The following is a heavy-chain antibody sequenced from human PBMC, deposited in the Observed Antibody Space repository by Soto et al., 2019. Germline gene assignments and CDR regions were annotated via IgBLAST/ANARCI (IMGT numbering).Heavy chain of an antibody. CDR1: GFTFSSYS. CDR2: ISYDGSNK. Sequence: LRLSCAASGFTFSSYSMHWVRQAPGKGLEWVAVISYDGSNKYYADSVKGRFTISRDNSKNTLYLQMNSLRAEDTAVYYCARGGDIVVVPAAKDYYGMDVWGQGTTVTVSS. V-gene: IGHV3-30-3*01. D-gene: IGHD2-2*01. J-gene: IGHJ6*02. CDR3: ARGGDIVVVPAAKDYYGMDV.